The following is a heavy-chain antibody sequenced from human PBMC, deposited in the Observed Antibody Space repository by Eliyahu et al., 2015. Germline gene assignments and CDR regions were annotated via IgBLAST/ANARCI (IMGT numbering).Heavy chain of an antibody. Sequence: QVQLVESGGGVVQPGGSLRLSXAASGFPFXSXGXXWVRQAPGQGGEGVAFIRYDGSNKYYADSVKGRFTISRDNSKNTLYLQMNSLRAEDTAVYYCAKGGYCSSTSCYPYYGMDVWGQGTTVTVSS. CDR3: AKGGYCSSTSCYPYYGMDV. J-gene: IGHJ6*02. V-gene: IGHV3-30*02. D-gene: IGHD2-2*01. CDR1: GFPFXSXG. CDR2: IRYDGSNK.